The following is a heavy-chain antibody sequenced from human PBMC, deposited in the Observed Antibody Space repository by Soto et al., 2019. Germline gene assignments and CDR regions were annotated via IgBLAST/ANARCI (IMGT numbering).Heavy chain of an antibody. CDR1: GFTFSSYA. CDR3: ARDPGSSGYYPDYFDY. J-gene: IGHJ4*02. CDR2: ISYDGSNK. Sequence: QVQLVESGGGVVQPGRSLRLSCAASGFTFSSYAMHWVRQAPGKGLEWVAVISYDGSNKYYADSVKGRFTISRDNSKNPLYLQMNSLRAGDTAVYYCARDPGSSGYYPDYFDYWGQGTLVTVSS. D-gene: IGHD3-22*01. V-gene: IGHV3-30-3*01.